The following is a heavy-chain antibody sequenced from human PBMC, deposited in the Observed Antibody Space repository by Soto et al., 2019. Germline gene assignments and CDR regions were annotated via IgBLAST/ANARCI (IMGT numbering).Heavy chain of an antibody. Sequence: GWSLRLSCASSVFICISYDMSWVRQAPGKGLEWVSTMLVDGRTFYVDSVKGRFTISRDSSQNTVYLQMNSLTAGDTALYYCAKATATGGGAFDICGQGTMVTVSS. CDR3: AKATATGGGAFDI. CDR2: MLVDGRT. V-gene: IGHV3-23*01. D-gene: IGHD2-8*02. CDR1: VFICISYD. J-gene: IGHJ3*02.